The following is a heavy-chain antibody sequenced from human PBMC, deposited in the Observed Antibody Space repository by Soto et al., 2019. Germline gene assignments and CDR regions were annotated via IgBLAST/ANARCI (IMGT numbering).Heavy chain of an antibody. CDR1: GFTFSSYS. D-gene: IGHD2-2*01. Sequence: GGSLRLSCAASGFTFSSYSMNWVRQAPGKGLEWVSYISSSSSTIYYADSVKGRFTISRDNAKNSLYVQMNSLRVEETAVYYCARAVLPAATIYYYYYYMDVWGKGTTVTVSS. CDR3: ARAVLPAATIYYYYYYMDV. V-gene: IGHV3-48*01. CDR2: ISSSSSTI. J-gene: IGHJ6*03.